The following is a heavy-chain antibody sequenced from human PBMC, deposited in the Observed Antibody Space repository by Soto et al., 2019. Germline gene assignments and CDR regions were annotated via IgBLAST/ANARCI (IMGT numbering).Heavy chain of an antibody. CDR2: ISSNSAYI. J-gene: IGHJ5*02. CDR3: TRDASRDSRERGGCDR. V-gene: IGHV3-21*01. CDR1: GFTFRIFT. D-gene: IGHD3-10*01. Sequence: LRLSCAASGFTFRIFTMNLVRQAPGKGLEWVSTISSNSAYIYYTDALRGRFTISRDNAKNSLHLQMNSLRAEDTAVYYCTRDASRDSRERGGCDRWGPGTLGTVPS.